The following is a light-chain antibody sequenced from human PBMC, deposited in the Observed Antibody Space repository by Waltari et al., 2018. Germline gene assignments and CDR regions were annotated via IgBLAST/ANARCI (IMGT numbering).Light chain of an antibody. CDR2: DAS. V-gene: IGKV3-20*01. CDR3: QQYRMTPVS. CDR1: ESVGNP. Sequence: EVLLTHSPGTLSLSPGDRATLSCRASESVGNPLAWYQQKPGQAPRLLIYDASTRATGIPDRFSGSGSGTEFTLTISRLEAGDFAMYYCQQYRMTPVSFGQGTKVEIK. J-gene: IGKJ2*03.